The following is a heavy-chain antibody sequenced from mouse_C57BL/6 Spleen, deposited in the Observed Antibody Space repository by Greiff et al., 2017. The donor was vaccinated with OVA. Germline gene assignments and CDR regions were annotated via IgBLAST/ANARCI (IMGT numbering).Heavy chain of an antibody. CDR1: GFTFSDAW. V-gene: IGHV6-6*01. J-gene: IGHJ3*01. CDR2: IRNKANNHAT. Sequence: GQRVESGGGLVQPGGSMTLSCAASGFTFSDAWMDCVRQSPARGLEWVAEIRNKANNHATYYAESVKGMFTISRDDYKSSDYLQMNTLRAEDTGIYYCTLAWFAYWGQGTLVTVSA. CDR3: TLAWFAY.